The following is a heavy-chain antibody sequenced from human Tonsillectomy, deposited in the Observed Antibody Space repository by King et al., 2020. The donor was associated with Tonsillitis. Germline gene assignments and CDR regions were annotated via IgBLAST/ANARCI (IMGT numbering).Heavy chain of an antibody. J-gene: IGHJ6*02. D-gene: IGHD3-3*02. CDR3: ARVPGVSFFGVVINYYGMDV. V-gene: IGHV4-38-2*02. CDR2: IYRSGST. CDR1: GYSISSGYY. Sequence: QLQESGPGLVKPSETLSLTCTVSGYSISSGYYWGWIRQPPGKGLEWIGSIYRSGSTYYKPSLKSRVTISVDTSKNQFSLKLSSVTAADTAVYYCARVPGVSFFGVVINYYGMDVWGQGTTVTVSS.